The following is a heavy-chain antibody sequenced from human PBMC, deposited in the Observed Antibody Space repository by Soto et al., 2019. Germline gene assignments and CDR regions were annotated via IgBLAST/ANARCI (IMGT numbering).Heavy chain of an antibody. CDR1: GGSISSGDYY. D-gene: IGHD3-10*01. Sequence: QVQLQESGPGLVKPSQTLSLTCTVSGGSISSGDYYWSWIRQPPGKGLEWIGYIYYSGSTYYNPSLKSRVTISVDTSKYQFSLKLSSVTAADTAVYYWAGERGGGYYGSGSYGMDVWGQGTTVTVSS. CDR2: IYYSGST. J-gene: IGHJ6*02. CDR3: AGERGGGYYGSGSYGMDV. V-gene: IGHV4-30-4*01.